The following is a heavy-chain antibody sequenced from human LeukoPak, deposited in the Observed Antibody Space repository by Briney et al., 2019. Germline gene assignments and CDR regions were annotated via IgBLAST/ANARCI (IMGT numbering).Heavy chain of an antibody. J-gene: IGHJ4*02. V-gene: IGHV3-7*01. Sequence: GGSLRLSCAASGFTFSSYWMSWVRQAPGKGLEWVANIKQDGSEKYYVDSVKGRFTISRDNAKNSLYLQMNSLRAEDTAVYYCAKDSAAGNWYYFDYWGQGTLVTVSS. CDR3: AKDSAAGNWYYFDY. CDR1: GFTFSSYW. CDR2: IKQDGSEK. D-gene: IGHD6-13*01.